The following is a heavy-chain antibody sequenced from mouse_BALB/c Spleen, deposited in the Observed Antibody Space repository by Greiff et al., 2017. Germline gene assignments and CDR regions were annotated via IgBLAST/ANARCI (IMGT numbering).Heavy chain of an antibody. Sequence: VQLQQSGAELVRSGASVKLSCTASGFNIKDYYMHWVKQRPEQGLEWIGWIDPENGDTEYAPKFQGKATMTADTSSNTAYLQLSSLTSEDTAVYYCNTFYYGNYGHAYWGQGTLVTVSA. V-gene: IGHV14-4*02. J-gene: IGHJ3*01. CDR3: NTFYYGNYGHAY. CDR1: GFNIKDYY. CDR2: IDPENGDT. D-gene: IGHD2-1*01.